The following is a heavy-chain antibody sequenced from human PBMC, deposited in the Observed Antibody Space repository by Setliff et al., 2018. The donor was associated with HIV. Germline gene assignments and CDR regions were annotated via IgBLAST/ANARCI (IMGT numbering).Heavy chain of an antibody. J-gene: IGHJ4*02. D-gene: IGHD1-26*01. CDR1: GYTLTKLS. V-gene: IGHV1-24*01. CDR2: FDPELGET. CDR3: ATDNREGVGTPYYFDY. Sequence: GASVKVSCKVSGYTLTKLSMHWVRQAPEKGLEWMGGFDPELGETFFAQNFRGRLTMTQDTSTDTAYMELTSLRSDDTAMYYCATDNREGVGTPYYFDYWGQGTQVTSPQ.